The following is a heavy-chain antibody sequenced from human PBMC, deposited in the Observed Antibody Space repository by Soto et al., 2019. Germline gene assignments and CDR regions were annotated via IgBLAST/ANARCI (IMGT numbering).Heavy chain of an antibody. CDR2: IVPIFGTT. Sequence: GASVKVSCKASGDTVSSYSISWVRQAPGQGLEWMGGIVPIFGTTVYAPRLQGRLTITADGPTSTSYMELCGLTFEDTAVYYCAANSLGGGSQGDVWGQGTTVTVSS. CDR1: GDTVSSYS. CDR3: AANSLGGGSQGDV. D-gene: IGHD3-10*01. J-gene: IGHJ6*02. V-gene: IGHV1-69*13.